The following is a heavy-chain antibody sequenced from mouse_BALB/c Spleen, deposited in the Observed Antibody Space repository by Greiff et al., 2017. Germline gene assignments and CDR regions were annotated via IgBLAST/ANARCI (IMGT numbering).Heavy chain of an antibody. V-gene: IGHV5-12-2*01. Sequence: EVHLVESGGGLVQPGGSLKLSCAASGFTFSSYTMSWVRQTPEKRLEWVAYISNGGGSTYYPDTVKGRFTISRDNAKNTLYLQMSSLKSEDTAMYYCARHVWDGGYFDVGGAGTTVTVAS. CDR2: ISNGGGST. J-gene: IGHJ1*01. D-gene: IGHD2-10*02. CDR1: GFTFSSYT. CDR3: ARHVWDGGYFDV.